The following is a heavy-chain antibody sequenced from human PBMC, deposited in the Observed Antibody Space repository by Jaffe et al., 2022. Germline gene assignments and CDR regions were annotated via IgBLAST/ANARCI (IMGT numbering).Heavy chain of an antibody. CDR3: ARDQGMITFGGVIVNFDY. Sequence: EVQLVESGGGLVQPGGSLRLSCAASGFTVSSNYMSWVRQAPGKGLEWVSVIYSGGSTYYADSVKGRFTISRDNSKNTLYLQMNSLRAEDTAVYYCARDQGMITFGGVIVNFDYWGQGTLVTVSS. V-gene: IGHV3-66*02. J-gene: IGHJ4*02. CDR2: IYSGGST. CDR1: GFTVSSNY. D-gene: IGHD3-16*02.